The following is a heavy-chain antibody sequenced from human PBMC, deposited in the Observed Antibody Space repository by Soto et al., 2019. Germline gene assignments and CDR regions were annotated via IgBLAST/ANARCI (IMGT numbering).Heavy chain of an antibody. V-gene: IGHV3-15*01. Sequence: EVQLVESGGGLVKPGGSLRLSCAASGFTFSNAWMSWVRQAPGKGLEWVGRIKSKTDGGTIDYGAPVKGRFTISRDDSKNTLYLQMNSLKAEDTAVYYCATERTYYYDSSGYHQFYWGQGTLVTVSS. D-gene: IGHD3-22*01. CDR2: IKSKTDGGTI. CDR3: ATERTYYYDSSGYHQFY. CDR1: GFTFSNAW. J-gene: IGHJ4*02.